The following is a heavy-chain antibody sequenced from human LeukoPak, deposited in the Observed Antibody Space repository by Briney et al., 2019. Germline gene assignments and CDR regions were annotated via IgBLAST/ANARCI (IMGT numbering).Heavy chain of an antibody. V-gene: IGHV3-21*01. CDR3: ARVGDFDPDCGGDCYPFDY. D-gene: IGHD2-21*01. CDR2: ISSGSSHI. J-gene: IGHJ4*02. CDR1: AFPFSTHS. Sequence: PAGSLCLTCLARAFPFSTHSMNGILHAPVNYPEAVPSISSGSSHIYYSDSVKGRFTTSRDNAKNSLFLQMNTLRAEDTAVYYCARVGDFDPDCGGDCYPFDYWGQGTLVTVSS.